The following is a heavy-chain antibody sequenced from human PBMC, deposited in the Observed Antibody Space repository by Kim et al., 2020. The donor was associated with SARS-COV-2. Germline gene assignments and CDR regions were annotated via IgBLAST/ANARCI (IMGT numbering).Heavy chain of an antibody. CDR2: TYYRSKWYN. Sequence: SQTLSLTCAISGDSVSSNSAAWNWIRQSPSRGLEWLGRTYYRSKWYNDYAVSVKSRITINPDTSKNQFSLQLNSVTPEDTAVYYCARDYYYGSGSYYNPLYFLGQGTLVTVSS. CDR3: ARDYYYGSGSYYNPLYF. D-gene: IGHD3-10*01. V-gene: IGHV6-1*01. CDR1: GDSVSSNSAA. J-gene: IGHJ4*02.